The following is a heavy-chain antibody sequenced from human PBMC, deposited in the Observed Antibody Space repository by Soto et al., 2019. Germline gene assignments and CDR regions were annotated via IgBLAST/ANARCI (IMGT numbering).Heavy chain of an antibody. Sequence: PSETLSLTCAVYGGSFSGYYWSWIRQPPVKGLEFIGESNQVLSTNYEPSVKSRFTMSVDASKDHFSLKLISFTAAYTSVYYCARRDSSSWTLDYWGQGTMVTVSS. V-gene: IGHV4-34*01. D-gene: IGHD6-13*01. CDR2: SNQVLST. CDR1: GGSFSGYY. CDR3: ARRDSSSWTLDY. J-gene: IGHJ4*02.